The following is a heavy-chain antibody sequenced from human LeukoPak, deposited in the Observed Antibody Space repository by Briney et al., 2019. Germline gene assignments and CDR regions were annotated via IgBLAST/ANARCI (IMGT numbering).Heavy chain of an antibody. D-gene: IGHD5-24*01. CDR3: ARARPQFDY. V-gene: IGHV4-4*07. J-gene: IGHJ4*02. Sequence: SETLSLTCTVSGDFISSTHWSWIRQPAGKGLEWIGRIYTNGGTDYNPSLKSRVTISRDTSKNQFSLQLTSVTAADTAVYYCARARPQFDYWGQGTLVTVSS. CDR1: GDFISSTH. CDR2: IYTNGGT.